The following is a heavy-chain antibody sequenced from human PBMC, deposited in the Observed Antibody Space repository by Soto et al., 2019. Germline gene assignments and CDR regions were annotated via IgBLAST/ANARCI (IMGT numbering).Heavy chain of an antibody. CDR1: GGSLSSYA. CDR3: AKETTGYDSSPYYGDD. Sequence: LSGAGSGGSLSSYAMTWVGLPPGKGLDWVAAIIDSGDKTYYADSVKGRFTVSRNNSKDALYLQLKSLRAEDTAVYFCAKETTGYDSSPYYGDDGGR. V-gene: IGHV3-23*01. CDR2: IIDSGDKT. D-gene: IGHD3-22*01. J-gene: IGHJ2*01.